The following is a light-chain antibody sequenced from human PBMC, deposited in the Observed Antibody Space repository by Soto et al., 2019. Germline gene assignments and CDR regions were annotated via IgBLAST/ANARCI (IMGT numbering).Light chain of an antibody. Sequence: AIQLTQSPSSLSASVGDRVTITCRASQGISSAFAWYQQKPGKPPKLLIYDASSLESGVPSRFSGSVSGTHFTLTISSLQPEDISTYYFQQLNSYPQTFGQGTKLEIK. CDR1: QGISSA. J-gene: IGKJ2*01. CDR3: QQLNSYPQT. V-gene: IGKV1-13*02. CDR2: DAS.